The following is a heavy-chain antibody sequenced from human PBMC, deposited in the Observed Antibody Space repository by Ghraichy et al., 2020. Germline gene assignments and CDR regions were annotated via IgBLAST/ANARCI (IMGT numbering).Heavy chain of an antibody. CDR2: IYYSGST. J-gene: IGHJ5*02. Sequence: SETLSLTCTVSGGSISSGGYYWSWIRQHPGKGLEWIGYIYYSGSTYYNPSLKSRVTISVDTSKNQFSLKLSSVTAADTAVYYCARAPPDYGDYWFDPWGQGTLVTVSS. V-gene: IGHV4-31*03. CDR1: GGSISSGGYY. D-gene: IGHD4-17*01. CDR3: ARAPPDYGDYWFDP.